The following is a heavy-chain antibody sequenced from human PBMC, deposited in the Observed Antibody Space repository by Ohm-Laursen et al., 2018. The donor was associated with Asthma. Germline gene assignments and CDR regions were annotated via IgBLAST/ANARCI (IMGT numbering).Heavy chain of an antibody. CDR3: GRGPMHDYYFDT. J-gene: IGHJ4*02. V-gene: IGHV4-30-4*01. Sequence: PSETLSLTCTVSGGSIGSDDYYWSWIRQPPGKGLEWIGYIYHSVSTYYSPSLKSRVTISGDTSKNQFSLNLSFVTAADTAMYYCGRGPMHDYYFDTWGQGTLVTVSS. CDR1: GGSIGSDDYY. CDR2: IYHSVST. D-gene: IGHD1-1*01.